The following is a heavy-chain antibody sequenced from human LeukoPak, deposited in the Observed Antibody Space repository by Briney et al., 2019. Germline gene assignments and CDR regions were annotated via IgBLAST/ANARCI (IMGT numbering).Heavy chain of an antibody. V-gene: IGHV4-61*02. CDR3: ARKSEQWLVLGGHAFDI. D-gene: IGHD6-19*01. CDR1: GGSISSGSYC. J-gene: IGHJ3*02. CDR2: ICTSGNT. Sequence: PSQTLSLTCTVSGGSISSGSYCWSWIRQPAGKGLEWIGRICTSGNTNYNPSLKSRVTISVDTSKNQFSLKLSSVTAADTAVYYCARKSEQWLVLGGHAFDIWGQGTMVTVSS.